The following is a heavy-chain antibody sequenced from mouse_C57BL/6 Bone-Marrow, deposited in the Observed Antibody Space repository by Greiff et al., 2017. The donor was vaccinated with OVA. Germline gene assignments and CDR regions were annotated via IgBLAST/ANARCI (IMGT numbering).Heavy chain of an antibody. CDR3: ARWGDYEDAMDY. D-gene: IGHD2-4*01. J-gene: IGHJ4*01. Sequence: VQLQQSGPELVKPGASVKISCKASGYTFTDYYMNWVKQSHGKSLEWIGDINPNNGGTSYNQKFKGKATLTVDKSSSTAYMELRSLTSEDSAVYYCARWGDYEDAMDYWGQGTSVTVSS. CDR2: INPNNGGT. V-gene: IGHV1-26*01. CDR1: GYTFTDYY.